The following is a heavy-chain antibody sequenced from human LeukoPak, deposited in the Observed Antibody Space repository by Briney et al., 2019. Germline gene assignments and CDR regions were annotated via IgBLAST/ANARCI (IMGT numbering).Heavy chain of an antibody. D-gene: IGHD3-22*01. J-gene: IGHJ3*02. CDR3: ARTGYYDSSGSQGSGDDAFDI. V-gene: IGHV1-69*13. CDR2: IIPIFGTA. CDR1: GGTFSSYA. Sequence: ASVKVSCKASGGTFSSYAISWVRQAPGQGLEWMGGIIPIFGTANYAQKFQGRVTITADESTSTAYMELSSLRSEDTAVYYCARTGYYDSSGSQGSGDDAFDIWGQGTMVTVSS.